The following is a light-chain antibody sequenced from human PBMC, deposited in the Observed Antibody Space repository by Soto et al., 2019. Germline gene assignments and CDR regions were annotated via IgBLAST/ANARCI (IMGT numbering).Light chain of an antibody. V-gene: IGLV2-14*01. CDR2: DVS. CDR3: ASYTTSSTYV. Sequence: QSVLTQPASVSGSPGQSIAISCTGTSSDVGGYSYVSWYQQQPGKAPKLVTSDVSNRPSGVSDRFSGSKSGNTASLTISGLQTEDEADCYCASYTTSSTYVFGTGTKVTVL. J-gene: IGLJ1*01. CDR1: SSDVGGYSY.